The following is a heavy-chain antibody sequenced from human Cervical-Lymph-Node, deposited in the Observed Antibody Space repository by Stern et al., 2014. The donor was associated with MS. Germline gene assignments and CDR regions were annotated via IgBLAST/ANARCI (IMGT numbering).Heavy chain of an antibody. D-gene: IGHD6-19*01. CDR2: TYYSGTT. CDR1: GGSIRSGGYF. Sequence: VQLEELGPGLVKPSQTLSLTCTVSGGSIRSGGYFWSWIRQHPGKGLEWIGYTYYSGTTYYNPSLKSRVTISVDTSKNQFSLKLSSVTAADTAVYYCARATRTVEWVAAPDFDYWGQGTLVTVSS. CDR3: ARATRTVEWVAAPDFDY. J-gene: IGHJ4*02. V-gene: IGHV4-31*03.